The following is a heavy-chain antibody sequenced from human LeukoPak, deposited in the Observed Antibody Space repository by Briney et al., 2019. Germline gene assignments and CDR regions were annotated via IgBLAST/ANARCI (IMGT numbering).Heavy chain of an antibody. V-gene: IGHV3-23*01. D-gene: IGHD1-7*01. Sequence: PGGSLRLSCAASGFTFSSYAMSWVRQAPGKGLEWVSAISGSGGSTYYADSVKGRFTISRDNSKNSLYLQMNGLRTEDTALYYCAKGSTTRGFAFDIWGQGTMVTVSS. CDR1: GFTFSSYA. CDR2: ISGSGGST. J-gene: IGHJ3*02. CDR3: AKGSTTRGFAFDI.